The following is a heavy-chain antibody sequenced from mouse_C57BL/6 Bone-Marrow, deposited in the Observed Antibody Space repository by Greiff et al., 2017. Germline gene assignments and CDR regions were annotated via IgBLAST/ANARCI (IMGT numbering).Heavy chain of an antibody. CDR3: TSFNYYGSSSDY. Sequence: VQVVESGAELVRPGASVTLSCKASGYTFTDYEMHWVKQTPVHGLEWIGAIDPETGGTAYNQKFKGKAILTADKSSSTSYMELRSLTSEDSAVYYCTSFNYYGSSSDYWGQGTTLTVSS. CDR2: IDPETGGT. D-gene: IGHD1-1*01. J-gene: IGHJ2*01. CDR1: GYTFTDYE. V-gene: IGHV1-15*01.